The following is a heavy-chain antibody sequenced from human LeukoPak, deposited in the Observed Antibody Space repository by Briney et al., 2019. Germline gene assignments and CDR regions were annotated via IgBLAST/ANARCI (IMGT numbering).Heavy chain of an antibody. CDR2: INAGNGDT. Sequence: ASVKVSCKASGYTFTSYAMHWVRQAPGQRLEWMGWINAGNGDTKYSQKFQGRVTITRDTSASTAYMELSSLRSEDTAVYYCARLTMVRGVIGWFDPWGLGTLVTVSS. CDR1: GYTFTSYA. V-gene: IGHV1-3*01. J-gene: IGHJ5*02. D-gene: IGHD3-10*01. CDR3: ARLTMVRGVIGWFDP.